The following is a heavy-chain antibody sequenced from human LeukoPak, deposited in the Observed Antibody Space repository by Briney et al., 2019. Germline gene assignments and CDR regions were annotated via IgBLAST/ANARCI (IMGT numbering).Heavy chain of an antibody. CDR3: AGSSGPAGWFDP. Sequence: PSQTLSLTCTVSGGSISSGDYYWSWIRQPPGKGLEWIGYIYYSGSTYYNPSLKSRVTISVDTSKNQFSLKLSSVTAADTAVYYCAGSSGPAGWFDPWGQGTLVTVSP. V-gene: IGHV4-30-4*08. J-gene: IGHJ5*02. D-gene: IGHD3-22*01. CDR1: GGSISSGDYY. CDR2: IYYSGST.